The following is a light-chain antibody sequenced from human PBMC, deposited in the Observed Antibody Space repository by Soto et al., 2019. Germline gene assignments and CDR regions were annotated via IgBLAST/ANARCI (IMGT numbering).Light chain of an antibody. CDR1: QSISSW. CDR3: QQYKSFYLT. V-gene: IGKV1-5*03. Sequence: DIQMTQSPSTLSASVGDRVTITCRASQSISSWLAWYQQKPGKAPKLLIYKTSNLESGVPSRFSGSGSGTEFSLTISSLQPDDFATYSCQQYKSFYLTFGGGTRVEVK. CDR2: KTS. J-gene: IGKJ4*01.